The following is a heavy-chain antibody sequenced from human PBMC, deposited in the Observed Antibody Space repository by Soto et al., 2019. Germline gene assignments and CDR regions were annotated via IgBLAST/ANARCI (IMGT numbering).Heavy chain of an antibody. CDR1: GFTVSSNY. V-gene: IGHV3-53*01. Sequence: EVQLVESGGGLIQPGGSLRLSCAASGFTVSSNYMSWVRQAPGKGLEWVSVIYSGGSTYYADSVKGRFTISRDNSKNTLYLQMNSLRAEDTAVYYCARAPVQEGVYRGYFDLWGRGTLVTVSS. J-gene: IGHJ2*01. D-gene: IGHD2-8*01. CDR3: ARAPVQEGVYRGYFDL. CDR2: IYSGGST.